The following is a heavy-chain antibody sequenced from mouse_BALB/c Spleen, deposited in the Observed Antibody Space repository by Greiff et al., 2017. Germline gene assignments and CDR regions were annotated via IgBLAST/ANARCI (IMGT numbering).Heavy chain of an antibody. Sequence: VQLQQSGAELVRPGALVKLSCKASGFNIKDYYMHWVKQRPEQGLEWIGWIDPENGNTIYDPKFQGKASITADTSSNTAYLQLSSLTSEDTAVYYCATYYGSSYDWYFDVWGAGTTVTVSS. CDR2: IDPENGNT. CDR1: GFNIKDYY. D-gene: IGHD1-1*01. V-gene: IGHV14-1*02. J-gene: IGHJ1*01. CDR3: ATYYGSSYDWYFDV.